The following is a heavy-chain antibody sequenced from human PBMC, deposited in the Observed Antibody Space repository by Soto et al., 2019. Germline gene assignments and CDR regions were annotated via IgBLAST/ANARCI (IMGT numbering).Heavy chain of an antibody. V-gene: IGHV4-31*03. CDR2: IYYSGST. Sequence: QVQLQESGPGLVKPSQTLSLTCTVSGGSISSGGYYWSWVRQHPGKGLEWIGYIYYSGSTYYNPSLKGRVTMSVDSSENQSSRKLSSVTAAYAAVYDWASSLPSGYSYGYIDYWGQGTLVTVSS. CDR1: GGSISSGGYY. D-gene: IGHD5-18*01. J-gene: IGHJ4*02. CDR3: ASSLPSGYSYGYIDY.